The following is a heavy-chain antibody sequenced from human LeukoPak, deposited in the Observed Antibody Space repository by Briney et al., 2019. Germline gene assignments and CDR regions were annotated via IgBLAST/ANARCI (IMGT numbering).Heavy chain of an antibody. D-gene: IGHD2-15*01. CDR2: ISSSSSYI. CDR3: ARVDCSGGSCYSPFDY. V-gene: IGHV3-21*01. J-gene: IGHJ4*02. Sequence: GGSLRLSCAASGFTFSSYSMNWVRQAPGKGLEWVSSISSSSSYIYYADSVKGRFTISRDNAKNSLYLQMNSLRAEDTAVYYYARVDCSGGSCYSPFDYWGQGTLVTVSS. CDR1: GFTFSSYS.